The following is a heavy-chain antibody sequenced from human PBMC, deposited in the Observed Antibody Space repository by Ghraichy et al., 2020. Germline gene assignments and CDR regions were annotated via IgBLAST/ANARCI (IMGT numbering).Heavy chain of an antibody. Sequence: GGSLRLSCAASGFTFSRYWMHWVRQVPGKGLVWVSSINSEESRTTYADSVKGRFTISGDNAKNTLYLQMNSLRPEDTAVYYCVRDLEGSFDYWGQGTLVTVSS. V-gene: IGHV3-74*01. CDR3: VRDLEGSFDY. CDR2: INSEESRT. D-gene: IGHD2-15*01. CDR1: GFTFSRYW. J-gene: IGHJ4*02.